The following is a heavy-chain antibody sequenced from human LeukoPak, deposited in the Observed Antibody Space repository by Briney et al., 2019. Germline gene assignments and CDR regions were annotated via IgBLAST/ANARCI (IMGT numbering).Heavy chain of an antibody. CDR3: ARDWVVGATFDAFDI. CDR1: ELTFSSYA. CDR2: ISYDGSNK. D-gene: IGHD1-26*01. J-gene: IGHJ3*02. Sequence: GGSLRLACAASELTFSSYAMYWVRQAPDKGLEWVAVISYDGSNKYYADSVKGRFTISRDNAKNSLYLQMNSLRAEDTAVYYCARDWVVGATFDAFDIWGQGTMVTVSS. V-gene: IGHV3-30*04.